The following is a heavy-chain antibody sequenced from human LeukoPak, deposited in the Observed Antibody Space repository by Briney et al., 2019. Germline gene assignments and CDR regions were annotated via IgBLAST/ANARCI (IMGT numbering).Heavy chain of an antibody. D-gene: IGHD2-15*01. CDR3: AKELEDIVVVVAAAGYFDY. CDR1: GFTFSSYA. CDR2: ISGSGGST. Sequence: GGSLRLSCAASGFTFSSYAMSWVRQAPGKGLEWVSAISGSGGSTYYADSVKGRFTISRDNSKNTLYLQMNSLRAEDTAVYYCAKELEDIVVVVAAAGYFDYSRQGTLVTVSS. J-gene: IGHJ4*02. V-gene: IGHV3-23*01.